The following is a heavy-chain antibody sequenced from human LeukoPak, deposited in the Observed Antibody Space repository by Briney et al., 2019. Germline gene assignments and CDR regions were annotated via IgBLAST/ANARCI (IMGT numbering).Heavy chain of an antibody. D-gene: IGHD3-10*01. Sequence: ASVKVSCKASGYTFTGYYMHWVRQAPGQGLEWMGWINHNSGGTNYAQKFQGRVTMTRDTSISTAYMELSRLRSDDTAVYYCARSYGSGSSYFDYWGQGTLVTVSS. CDR1: GYTFTGYY. J-gene: IGHJ4*02. CDR3: ARSYGSGSSYFDY. CDR2: INHNSGGT. V-gene: IGHV1-2*02.